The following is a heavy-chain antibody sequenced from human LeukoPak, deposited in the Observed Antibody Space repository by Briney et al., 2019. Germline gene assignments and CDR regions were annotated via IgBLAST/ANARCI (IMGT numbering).Heavy chain of an antibody. J-gene: IGHJ4*02. CDR2: IGTAGDT. V-gene: IGHV3-13*01. Sequence: RPGGSLRLSCAASGFTFSSYDMHWVRHATGKGLEWVSAIGTAGDTYYPGSVKGRFTISRENAKNSLYLKMNSLRAGDTAVYYCARAGGGGDFDYWGQGTLVTVSS. CDR1: GFTFSSYD. CDR3: ARAGGGGDFDY. D-gene: IGHD3-16*01.